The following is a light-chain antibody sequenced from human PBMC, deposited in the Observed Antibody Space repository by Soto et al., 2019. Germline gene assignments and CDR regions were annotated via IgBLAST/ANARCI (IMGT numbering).Light chain of an antibody. CDR3: NSDTSSSTVV. Sequence: QSVLTQPASVSGSPGQSITISCTGTSSDVGGYNYVSWYQQHPGKAPKLMIYDVSNRPSGVSTRFSSAKSGNTASLTISGLQAEDEADYYCNSDTSSSTVVFCVGTKLTVL. V-gene: IGLV2-14*01. CDR2: DVS. J-gene: IGLJ2*01. CDR1: SSDVGGYNY.